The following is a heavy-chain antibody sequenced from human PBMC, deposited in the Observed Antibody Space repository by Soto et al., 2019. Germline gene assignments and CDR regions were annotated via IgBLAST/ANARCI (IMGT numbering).Heavy chain of an antibody. J-gene: IGHJ4*02. V-gene: IGHV1-69*02. D-gene: IGHD5-12*01. CDR3: AKWGDGYNSGFDY. CDR1: GGTFSSYT. Sequence: QVQLVQSGAEVKKPGSSVKVSCKASGGTFSSYTISWVRQAPGQVLEWMGRSVPMLGIPNYAQKFQGRVTXTXDEXTSTAYMELSSLRSEDTAVYDCAKWGDGYNSGFDYWGQGTLVTVSS. CDR2: SVPMLGIP.